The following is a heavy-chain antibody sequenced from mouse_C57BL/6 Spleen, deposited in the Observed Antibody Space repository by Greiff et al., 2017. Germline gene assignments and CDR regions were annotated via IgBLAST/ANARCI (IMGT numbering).Heavy chain of an antibody. V-gene: IGHV1-61*01. CDR1: GYTFTSYW. CDR3: ARGRENYAMDY. CDR2: IYPSDGET. Sequence: QVQLQQPGAELVRPGSSVKLSCKASGYTFTSYWMDWVKQRPGQGLEWIGNIYPSDGETHYNQKFQDKATLTVDKSSSTAYMQLSSLTSDDSAVYYCARGRENYAMDYWGQGTSVTVSS. J-gene: IGHJ4*01.